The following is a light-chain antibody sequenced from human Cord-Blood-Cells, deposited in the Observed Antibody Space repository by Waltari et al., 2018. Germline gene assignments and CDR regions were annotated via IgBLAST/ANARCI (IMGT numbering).Light chain of an antibody. CDR1: SSDVGGYNY. Sequence: QSALTQPRSVSGSPGQSVPISCPGTSSDVGGYNYVSWYQQHPGKAPKLMIYDVSKRPSGVPDRFSGSKSGNTASLTISGLQAEDEADYYCCSYAGSYTFYVFGTGTKVTVL. V-gene: IGLV2-11*01. CDR3: CSYAGSYTFYV. J-gene: IGLJ1*01. CDR2: DVS.